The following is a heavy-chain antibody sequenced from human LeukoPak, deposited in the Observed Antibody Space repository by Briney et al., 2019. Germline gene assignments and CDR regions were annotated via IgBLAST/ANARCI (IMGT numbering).Heavy chain of an antibody. CDR1: GFTVSSNY. CDR3: ARTYGSGSYSYYGMDV. J-gene: IGHJ6*04. D-gene: IGHD3-10*01. Sequence: PGGSLRLSCAASGFTVSSNYMNWVRQAPGKGLEWVSVIYSGGSTYYADSVKGRFTISRDNSKNTLYLQMNSLRAEDTAVYYCARTYGSGSYSYYGMDVWGKGTTVTVSS. V-gene: IGHV3-53*01. CDR2: IYSGGST.